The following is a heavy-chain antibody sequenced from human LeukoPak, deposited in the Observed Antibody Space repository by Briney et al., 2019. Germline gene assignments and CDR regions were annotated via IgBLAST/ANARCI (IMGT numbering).Heavy chain of an antibody. J-gene: IGHJ6*02. V-gene: IGHV1-18*04. CDR2: ISAYNGNT. CDR1: GYTFTSYY. D-gene: IGHD3-3*01. Sequence: GASVKVSCKASGYTFTSYYMHWVRQAPGQGLEWMGWISAYNGNTNYAQKLQGRVTMTTDTSTSTAYMELRSLRSDDTAVYYCARAHYDFWSGLYYYYGMDVWGQGTTVTVSS. CDR3: ARAHYDFWSGLYYYYGMDV.